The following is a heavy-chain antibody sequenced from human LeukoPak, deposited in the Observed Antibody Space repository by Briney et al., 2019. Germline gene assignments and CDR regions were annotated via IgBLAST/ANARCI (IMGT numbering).Heavy chain of an antibody. J-gene: IGHJ5*02. CDR1: GGTFSSYA. CDR3: ARDCGNFWSGYYTGWFDP. D-gene: IGHD3-3*01. CDR2: IIPIFGTA. Sequence: SVKVSCKASGGTFSSYAISWVRQAPGQGLEWMGGIIPIFGTANYAQKFQGRVTITADESTSTAYVELSSLRSEDTAVYYCARDCGNFWSGYYTGWFDPWGQGTLVTVSS. V-gene: IGHV1-69*13.